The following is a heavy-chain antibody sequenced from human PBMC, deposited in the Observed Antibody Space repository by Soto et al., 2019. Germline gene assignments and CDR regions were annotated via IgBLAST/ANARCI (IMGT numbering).Heavy chain of an antibody. Sequence: QLQLQESGPGLVKPSETLSLTCTVSGGSVSSSGNYWGWIRQPPGKGLEWIGSVQNSGNTYYNPSLKSRVTISVDTSKNQFSLNLSSVTAADTSVYYCARGLSSPSAAGVRGQGTLVTVSS. D-gene: IGHD6-6*01. CDR2: VQNSGNT. CDR1: GGSVSSSGNY. V-gene: IGHV4-39*01. CDR3: ARGLSSPSAAGV. J-gene: IGHJ4*02.